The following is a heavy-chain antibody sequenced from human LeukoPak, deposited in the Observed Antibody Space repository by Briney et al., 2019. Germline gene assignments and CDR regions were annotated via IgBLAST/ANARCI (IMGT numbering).Heavy chain of an antibody. CDR1: GYTFTGYY. V-gene: IGHV1-2*02. D-gene: IGHD3-22*01. CDR2: INPNSGGT. CDR3: ARDLLYYYDSSGYGASIWDY. J-gene: IGHJ4*02. Sequence: GASVKVSCKASGYTFTGYYMHWVRQAPGQGLEWMGWINPNSGGTNYAQKFQGRVTMTRDTSISTAYMELSRLRSDDTAVYYCARDLLYYYDSSGYGASIWDYWGQGTLVTVSS.